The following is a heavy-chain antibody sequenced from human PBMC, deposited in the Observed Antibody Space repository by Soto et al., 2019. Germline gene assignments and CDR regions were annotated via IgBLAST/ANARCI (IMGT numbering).Heavy chain of an antibody. J-gene: IGHJ6*02. V-gene: IGHV3-30*03. D-gene: IGHD2-2*01. CDR2: ISYDGSNK. CDR3: ASDSSTYYYYYGMDV. CDR1: GFTFSSYG. Sequence: QVQLVESGGGVVQPGRSLRLPCAASGFTFSSYGMHWVRQAPGKGLEWVAVISYDGSNKYYADSVKGRFTISRDNSKNTLYLQMNSLRAEDTAVYYCASDSSTYYYYYGMDVWGQGTTVTVSS.